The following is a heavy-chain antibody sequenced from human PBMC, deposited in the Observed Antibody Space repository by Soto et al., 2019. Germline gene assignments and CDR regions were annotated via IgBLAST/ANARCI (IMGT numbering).Heavy chain of an antibody. CDR2: INPNSGGT. Sequence: ASVKVSCKASGYTFTGYYMHRVRQAPGQGLEWMGWINPNSGGTNYAQKFQGWVTMTRDTSISTAYMELSRLRSDDTAVYYCARDQDSSGWPYYYYYYGMDVWGQGTTVTVSS. D-gene: IGHD6-19*01. J-gene: IGHJ6*02. CDR3: ARDQDSSGWPYYYYYYGMDV. CDR1: GYTFTGYY. V-gene: IGHV1-2*04.